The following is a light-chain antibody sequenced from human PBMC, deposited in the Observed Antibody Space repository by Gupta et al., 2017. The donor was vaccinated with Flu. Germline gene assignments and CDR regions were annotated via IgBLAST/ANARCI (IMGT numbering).Light chain of an antibody. J-gene: IGKJ4*02. CDR1: QGVKKF. CDR2: DAS. CDR3: QQGYNTPRT. Sequence: PASLSASVGDRGSSTCRASQGVKKFLNWYQQKPGRAPKLLIYDASTLQGGVPARFSGSGSGTDFTLTINRLQPDDFATYYCQQGYNTPRTFGRGTTVEVK. V-gene: IGKV1-39*01.